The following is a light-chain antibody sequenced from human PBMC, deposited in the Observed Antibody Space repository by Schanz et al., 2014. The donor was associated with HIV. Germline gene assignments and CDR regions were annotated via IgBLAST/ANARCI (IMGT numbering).Light chain of an antibody. CDR1: QSVSSN. CDR3: QQYGSSYT. J-gene: IGKJ2*01. V-gene: IGKV3-20*01. CDR2: GAS. Sequence: EIVMTQSPATLSVSPGERATLSCRASQSVSSNLAWYQQKPGQAPRLLIYGASSRASGVPDRFSGSGSGTDFTLTISRLEPEDFAVYYCQQYGSSYTFGQGTELEI.